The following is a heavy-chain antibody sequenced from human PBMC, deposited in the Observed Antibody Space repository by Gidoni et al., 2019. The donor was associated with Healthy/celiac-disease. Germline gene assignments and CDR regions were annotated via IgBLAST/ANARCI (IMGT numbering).Heavy chain of an antibody. CDR2: ISGSGGST. CDR1: GFTFSSYA. D-gene: IGHD3-10*01. CDR3: AKDGEFTMVRGVTSDAFDI. Sequence: EVPLLGSGGGLLPPGGSLRLSCAASGFTFSSYAMSWVRQAPGKGLEWVSAISGSGGSTYDADSVKGRFTISRDNSKNTLYLQMNSLRAEDTAVYYCAKDGEFTMVRGVTSDAFDIWGQGTMVTVSS. V-gene: IGHV3-23*01. J-gene: IGHJ3*02.